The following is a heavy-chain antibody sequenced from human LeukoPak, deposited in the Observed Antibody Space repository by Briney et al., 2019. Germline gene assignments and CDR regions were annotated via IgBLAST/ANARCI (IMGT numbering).Heavy chain of an antibody. Sequence: GGSLRLSCAASGFTFSNYGMHWVRQAPGKGLEWVAFIRYDGSNKYYADSVKGRFTISRDNSKNTLYLQMNGLRAEDTAVYYCAKTGSSGWYAYFDYWGQGTLVTVSS. CDR1: GFTFSNYG. CDR3: AKTGSSGWYAYFDY. CDR2: IRYDGSNK. J-gene: IGHJ4*02. D-gene: IGHD6-19*01. V-gene: IGHV3-30*02.